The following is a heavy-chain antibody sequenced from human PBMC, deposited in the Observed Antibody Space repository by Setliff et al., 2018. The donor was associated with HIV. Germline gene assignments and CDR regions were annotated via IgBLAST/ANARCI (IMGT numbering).Heavy chain of an antibody. CDR3: ARDPPWNDDSSGYPYYFDC. V-gene: IGHV3-48*01. Sequence: PGGSLRLSCTASGFTLGDFMLTWVRQAPGKGLQWVSDSSPTSSSKLYAESVKGRFTISRDNAKNSLYLQMNSLRAEDTAVYYCARDPPWNDDSSGYPYYFDCWGQGTLVTVSS. J-gene: IGHJ4*02. CDR1: GFTLGDFM. CDR2: SSPTSSSK. D-gene: IGHD3-22*01.